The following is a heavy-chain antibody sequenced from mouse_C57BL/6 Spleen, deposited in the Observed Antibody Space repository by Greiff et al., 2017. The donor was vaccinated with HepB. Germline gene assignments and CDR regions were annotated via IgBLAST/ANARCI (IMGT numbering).Heavy chain of an antibody. CDR1: GYTFTTYP. Sequence: VQLQESGAELVKPGASVKMSCKASGYTFTTYPIEWMKQNHGKSLEWIGNFHPYNDDTKYNEKFKGKATLTVEKSSSTVYLELSRLTSDDSAVYYCAREGLDGYSWFAYWGQGTLVTVSA. D-gene: IGHD2-3*01. CDR3: AREGLDGYSWFAY. CDR2: FHPYNDDT. J-gene: IGHJ3*01. V-gene: IGHV1-47*01.